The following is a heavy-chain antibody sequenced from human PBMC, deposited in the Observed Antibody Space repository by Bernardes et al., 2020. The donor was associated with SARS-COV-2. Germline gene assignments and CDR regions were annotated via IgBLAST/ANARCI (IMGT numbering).Heavy chain of an antibody. CDR3: AKGRGSGTVDKFDP. CDR1: GFTFSNYA. J-gene: IGHJ5*02. D-gene: IGHD3-10*01. CDR2: ITGGGGGT. Sequence: GGSLRLSCAASGFTFSNYAIMWVRQAPGKGLEWVSSITGGGGGTYYADSVKGRFTISRDNSKNTVFLQMNSLRDDDTAKYYCAKGRGSGTVDKFDPWGQGTLVAVSS. V-gene: IGHV3-23*01.